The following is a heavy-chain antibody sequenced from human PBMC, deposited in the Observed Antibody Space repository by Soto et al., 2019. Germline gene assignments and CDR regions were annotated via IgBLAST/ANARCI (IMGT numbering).Heavy chain of an antibody. CDR3: ARDRVAAATYYYGMDV. J-gene: IGHJ6*02. CDR2: ISAYNGNT. V-gene: IGHV1-18*01. Sequence: ASVKVSCKASSYTFTSYGISWVRQAPGQGLEWMGWISAYNGNTNYAQKLQGRVTMTTDTSTSTAYMELRSLRSDDTAVYYWARDRVAAATYYYGMDVWGQGTTVTVSS. CDR1: SYTFTSYG. D-gene: IGHD6-13*01.